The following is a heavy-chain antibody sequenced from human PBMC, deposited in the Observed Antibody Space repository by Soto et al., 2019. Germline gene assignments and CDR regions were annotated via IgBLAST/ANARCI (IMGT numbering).Heavy chain of an antibody. J-gene: IGHJ6*02. V-gene: IGHV4-59*01. CDR1: GGSISSYY. Sequence: SETLSLTCTVSGGSISSYYWSWIRQPPGKGLEWIGYIYYSGSTNYNPSLKSRVTISVDTSKNQFSLKLSSVTAADTAVYYCARDAVAARSPYYYYYGMDVWGQGTTVTVSS. D-gene: IGHD6-6*01. CDR2: IYYSGST. CDR3: ARDAVAARSPYYYYYGMDV.